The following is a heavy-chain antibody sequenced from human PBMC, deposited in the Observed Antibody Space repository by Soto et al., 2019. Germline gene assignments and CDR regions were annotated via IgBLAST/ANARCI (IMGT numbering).Heavy chain of an antibody. CDR1: GASISSSYR. CDR2: THHSGST. V-gene: IGHV4-4*02. CDR3: GSQGGWYVDY. J-gene: IGHJ4*02. Sequence: QVQLQESGPGLVKPSETLSLTCDVSGASISSSYRWSWVRQPPGKGLEWIGETHHSGSTKYKPSLKSRVTISVDKSKNQFSLKLSSVTAADTAVYYCGSQGGWYVDYWGQGTLVTVSS. D-gene: IGHD6-19*01.